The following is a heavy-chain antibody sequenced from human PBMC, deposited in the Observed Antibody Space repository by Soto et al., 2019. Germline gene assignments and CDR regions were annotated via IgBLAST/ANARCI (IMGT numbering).Heavy chain of an antibody. CDR3: ASRIAAAGYYFDY. Sequence: PSETLSLTCAVYGGSFSGYYWSWIRQPPGKGLEWIGEINHSGSTNYNPSLKSRVTISVDTSKNQFSLKLSSVTAADTAVYYCASRIAAAGYYFDYWGQGTLVTVSS. CDR2: INHSGST. J-gene: IGHJ4*02. V-gene: IGHV4-34*01. D-gene: IGHD6-13*01. CDR1: GGSFSGYY.